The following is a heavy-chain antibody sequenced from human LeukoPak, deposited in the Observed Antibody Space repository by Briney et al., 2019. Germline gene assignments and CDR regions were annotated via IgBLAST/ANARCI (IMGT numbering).Heavy chain of an antibody. D-gene: IGHD7-27*01. CDR3: DWGRSKRIDY. J-gene: IGHJ4*02. CDR2: ISSGGSTI. CDR1: GFTFSSYE. V-gene: IGHV3-48*03. Sequence: GGSLRLSCEASGFTFSSYEMNWVRQAPGKGLEWVSYISSGGSTIYYADSLKGRSTISRDNAKNSLYLQINGLRAEDTAVYYCDWGRSKRIDYWGQGTLVTVSS.